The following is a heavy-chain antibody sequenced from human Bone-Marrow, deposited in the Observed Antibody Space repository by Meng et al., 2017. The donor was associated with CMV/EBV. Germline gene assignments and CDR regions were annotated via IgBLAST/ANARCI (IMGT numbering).Heavy chain of an antibody. Sequence: ASVKVSCKASGYTFTGYYMHWVRQAPGQGLEWMGWINPNSGGTNYAQKFQGRVTMTRDTSISTAYMELSRLRSEDTAVYYCAREYQLLSWSYYGMDVWGQGTTVTVSS. CDR2: INPNSGGT. CDR3: AREYQLLSWSYYGMDV. V-gene: IGHV1-2*02. J-gene: IGHJ6*02. D-gene: IGHD2-2*01. CDR1: GYTFTGYY.